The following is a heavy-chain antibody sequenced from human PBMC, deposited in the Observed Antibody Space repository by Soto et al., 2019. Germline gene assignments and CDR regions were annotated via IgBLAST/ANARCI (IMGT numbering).Heavy chain of an antibody. CDR2: MNPNSGNT. CDR1: GYTFTIYD. J-gene: IGHJ5*02. D-gene: IGHD5-18*01. V-gene: IGHV1-8*01. CDR3: ATRQGGPVDTAMVSS. Sequence: GASMKVSCKASGYTFTIYDINWVRQATGQGLEWMGWMNPNSGNTGYAQKFQGRVTMTRNTSISTAYMELSSLRSEDTAVYYCATRQGGPVDTAMVSSWGQGTLVTVSS.